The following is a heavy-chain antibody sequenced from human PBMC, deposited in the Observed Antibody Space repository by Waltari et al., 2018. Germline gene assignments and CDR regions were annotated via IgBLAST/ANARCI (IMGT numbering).Heavy chain of an antibody. CDR1: GYTFTGYY. D-gene: IGHD3-22*01. J-gene: IGHJ6*02. CDR2: INPNSGGT. Sequence: QVQLVQSGAEVKKPGASVKLSCKASGYTFTGYYMHWVRQAPGQGLEWMGWINPNSGGTNYAQKFQGRVTMTRDTSISTAYMELSRLRSDDTAVYYCARVYYYDSSGYYSGEGYYYGMDVWGQGTTVTVSS. CDR3: ARVYYYDSSGYYSGEGYYYGMDV. V-gene: IGHV1-2*02.